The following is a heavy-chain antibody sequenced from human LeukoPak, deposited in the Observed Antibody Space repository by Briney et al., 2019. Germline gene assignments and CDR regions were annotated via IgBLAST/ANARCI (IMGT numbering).Heavy chain of an antibody. CDR2: MKPRGTT. Sequence: PGGSRRLSCAASGLSVSDAWMSWVRQAPGKGLECVGRMKPRGTTDDAEPMNDRFIVSRDDSKDTLYLQMNSLKAEDTGLYYCTQLSRGYWGQGTQVTVSS. V-gene: IGHV3-15*01. CDR1: GLSVSDAW. CDR3: TQLSRGY. J-gene: IGHJ4*02. D-gene: IGHD1-1*01.